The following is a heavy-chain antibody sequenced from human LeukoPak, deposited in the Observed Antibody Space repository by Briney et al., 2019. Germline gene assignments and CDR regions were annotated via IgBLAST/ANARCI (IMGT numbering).Heavy chain of an antibody. D-gene: IGHD6-19*01. CDR2: IYYSGST. V-gene: IGHV4-59*08. CDR1: GGSISGYY. CDR3: ARPQSVTGLGTGWFDP. J-gene: IGHJ5*02. Sequence: SETLSLTCTVSGGSISGYYWSWIRQPPGKGLEWIGYIYYSGSTNYNPSLKSRVTISVDTSKNQFSLRLSSVTAADTAVYYCARPQSVTGLGTGWFDPWGQGTLVTVSS.